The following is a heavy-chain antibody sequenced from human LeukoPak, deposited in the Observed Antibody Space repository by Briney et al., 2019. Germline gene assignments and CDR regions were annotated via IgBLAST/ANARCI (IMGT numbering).Heavy chain of an antibody. CDR2: ISSSGSTI. V-gene: IGHV3-48*03. CDR3: AREVGQQLVPYYFDY. J-gene: IGHJ4*02. Sequence: GGSLRLSCAASGFTFSSYEMKWVRQAPGKGLEWVSYISSSGSTIYHADSVKGRFTISRDNAKNSLYLQMNSLRAEDTAVYYCAREVGQQLVPYYFDYWGQGTLVTVSS. CDR1: GFTFSSYE. D-gene: IGHD6-13*01.